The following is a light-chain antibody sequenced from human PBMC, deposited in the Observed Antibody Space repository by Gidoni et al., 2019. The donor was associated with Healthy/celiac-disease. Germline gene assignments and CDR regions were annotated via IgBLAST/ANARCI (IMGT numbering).Light chain of an antibody. V-gene: IGLV1-40*01. CDR2: CNS. CDR3: QCYDSSLSGYWV. Sequence: SVLPQPPSVSRAPGQRVTIYCTGSSSNIGAGYNVHWYQQLPETAPKLPIYCNSNRPSGVPDRFSGSKSGTSASLAITGLQAEDEADYYCQCYDSSLSGYWVFGGGTKLTVL. CDR1: SSNIGAGYN. J-gene: IGLJ3*02.